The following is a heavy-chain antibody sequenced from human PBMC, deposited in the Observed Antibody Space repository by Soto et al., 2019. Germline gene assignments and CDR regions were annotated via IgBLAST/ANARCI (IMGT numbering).Heavy chain of an antibody. CDR3: ARGEGHYDFWSGYFGY. J-gene: IGHJ4*02. CDR1: GFTFSSYW. CDR2: IKQDGSEK. V-gene: IGHV3-7*01. D-gene: IGHD3-3*01. Sequence: GGSLRLSCAASGFTFSSYWMSWVRQAPGKGLEWVANIKQDGSEKYYVDSVKGRFTISRDNAKNSLYLQMNSLRAEDTAVYYCARGEGHYDFWSGYFGYWGQGTLVTVSS.